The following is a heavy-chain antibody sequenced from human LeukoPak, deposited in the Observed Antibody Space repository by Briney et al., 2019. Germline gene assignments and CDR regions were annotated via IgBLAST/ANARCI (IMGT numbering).Heavy chain of an antibody. D-gene: IGHD2-2*01. CDR1: GFTFSNYG. J-gene: IGHJ4*02. CDR3: ANGYRYCTSTSCDFDY. Sequence: GGSLRLSCAASGFTFSNYGMSWVRQAPGKGLEWVSAISLGGGSTYYTDSVKGRFTISRDNSRNTLYLQMNSLRAEDTAVYYCANGYRYCTSTSCDFDYWGQGTQVTVSS. CDR2: ISLGGGST. V-gene: IGHV3-23*01.